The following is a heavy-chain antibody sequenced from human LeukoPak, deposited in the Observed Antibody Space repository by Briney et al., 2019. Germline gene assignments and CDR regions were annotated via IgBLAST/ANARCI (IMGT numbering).Heavy chain of an antibody. V-gene: IGHV3-53*01. CDR2: IYSGGST. CDR1: GFTVSSNY. Sequence: GGSLRLSCAASGFTVSSNYMSWVRQAPGKGLGWVSVIYSGGSTYYADSVKGRFTISRDNSKNTLYLQMNSLRAEDTAVYYCARGPPAVAGTFSDYWGQGTLVTVSS. CDR3: ARGPPAVAGTFSDY. D-gene: IGHD6-19*01. J-gene: IGHJ4*02.